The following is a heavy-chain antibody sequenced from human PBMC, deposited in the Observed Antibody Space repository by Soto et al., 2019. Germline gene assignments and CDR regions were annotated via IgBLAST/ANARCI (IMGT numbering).Heavy chain of an antibody. Sequence: QVQLQESGPGLVKPSETLSLTCTVSGGSISSYYWSWIRQPPGKGLEWIGYIYYSGSTNYNPSLKSRVTISVDTSKNQFSLKLSSVTAADTAVYYCARAGSSGWRDAFDIWGQGTIVTVSS. CDR3: ARAGSSGWRDAFDI. CDR1: GGSISSYY. D-gene: IGHD6-19*01. V-gene: IGHV4-59*01. CDR2: IYYSGST. J-gene: IGHJ3*02.